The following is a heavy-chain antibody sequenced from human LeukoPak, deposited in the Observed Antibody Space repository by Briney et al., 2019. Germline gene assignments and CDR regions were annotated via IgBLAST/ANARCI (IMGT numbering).Heavy chain of an antibody. J-gene: IGHJ3*02. CDR3: AKVGSSAQVNAFDI. CDR2: ISGSGGST. Sequence: GGSLRLSCAASGFTFSSYAMSWLRQAPGKGLEWVSAISGSGGSTYYADSVKGRLTISRDNSKNTLYLQMNSLRAEDTAVYYCAKVGSSAQVNAFDIWGQGTMVTVSS. D-gene: IGHD2-2*01. CDR1: GFTFSSYA. V-gene: IGHV3-23*01.